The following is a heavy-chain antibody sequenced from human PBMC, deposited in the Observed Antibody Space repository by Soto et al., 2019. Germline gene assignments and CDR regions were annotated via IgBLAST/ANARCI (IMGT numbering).Heavy chain of an antibody. J-gene: IGHJ6*03. CDR2: IYYSGST. CDR3: AREGGTVTTPYYYYYYMDV. CDR1: GGSISSGGYY. V-gene: IGHV4-31*03. D-gene: IGHD4-17*01. Sequence: SETLSLTCTVSGGSISSGGYYWSWIRQHPGKGLEWIGYIYYSGSTYYNPSLKSRVTISVDTSKNQFSLKLSSVTAADTAVYYCAREGGTVTTPYYYYYYMDVWGKGTTVT.